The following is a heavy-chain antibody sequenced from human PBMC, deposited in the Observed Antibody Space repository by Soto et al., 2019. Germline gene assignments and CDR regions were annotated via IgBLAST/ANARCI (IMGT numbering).Heavy chain of an antibody. CDR1: GGTFSSYA. D-gene: IGHD4-17*01. CDR2: IIPIFGTA. Sequence: GASVKVSCKASGGTFSSYAISWVRQAPRQGLEWMGGIIPIFGTANYAQKFQGRVTITADKSTSTAYMELSSLRSEDTAVYYCARAVDYGDFPYYFDYWGQGTLVTVSS. J-gene: IGHJ4*02. CDR3: ARAVDYGDFPYYFDY. V-gene: IGHV1-69*06.